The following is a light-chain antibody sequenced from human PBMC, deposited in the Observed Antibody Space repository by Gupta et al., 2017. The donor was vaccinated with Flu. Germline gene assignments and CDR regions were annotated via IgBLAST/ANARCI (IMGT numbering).Light chain of an antibody. CDR3: QQSYNTPWT. CDR1: QRVNDY. J-gene: IGKJ1*01. CDR2: AAS. V-gene: IGKV1-39*01. Sequence: DIQMTQSPSSLSASVGDRVTITCRASQRVNDYLNWYQQKPGKAPKLLIYAASSLQSGVPSRFSGSGSGTDFTLAISSLQREDFAIYYCQQSYNTPWTFGQGTKVEVK.